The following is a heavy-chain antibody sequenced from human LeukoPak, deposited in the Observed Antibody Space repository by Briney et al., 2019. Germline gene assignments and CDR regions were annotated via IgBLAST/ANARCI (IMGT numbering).Heavy chain of an antibody. CDR1: GFTFSSYE. CDR2: ISSSGSTI. J-gene: IGHJ6*03. CDR3: ARDDWDYYYYYMDV. V-gene: IGHV3-48*03. Sequence: GGSLRLSCAASGFTFSSYEMNWVRQAPGKGLEWVSYISSSGSTIYYAGSVKGRFTISRDNAKNSLYLQMNSLRAEDTAVYYCARDDWDYYYYYMDVWGKGTTVTVSS. D-gene: IGHD2-21*01.